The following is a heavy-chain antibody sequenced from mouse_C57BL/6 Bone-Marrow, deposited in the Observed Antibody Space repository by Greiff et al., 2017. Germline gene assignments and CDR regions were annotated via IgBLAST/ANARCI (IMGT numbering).Heavy chain of an antibody. Sequence: QVQLQQPGAELVKPGASVKLSCKASGYTFTSYWMHWVKPRPGQGLEWIGMIHPTSGSTNYNEKFKSKATLTVDKSSRTAYMQLSRLTSEDSAVYYSARSGSINDWGQGTTLTVSS. CDR2: IHPTSGST. J-gene: IGHJ2*01. CDR3: ARSGSIND. D-gene: IGHD2-10*02. CDR1: GYTFTSYW. V-gene: IGHV1-64*01.